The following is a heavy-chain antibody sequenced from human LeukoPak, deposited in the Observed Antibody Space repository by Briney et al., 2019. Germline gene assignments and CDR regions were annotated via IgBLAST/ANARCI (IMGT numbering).Heavy chain of an antibody. Sequence: PGGSLRLSCAASGFTFSSYAMSWVRQAPGKGLDWVSAISGSGGSTYYADSVKGRFTISRDNSKNTLYLQMNSLRAEDTAVYYCAKEGGRSSSSGNWFDPWGQGTLVTVSS. CDR1: GFTFSSYA. V-gene: IGHV3-23*01. D-gene: IGHD6-6*01. CDR3: AKEGGRSSSSGNWFDP. CDR2: ISGSGGST. J-gene: IGHJ5*02.